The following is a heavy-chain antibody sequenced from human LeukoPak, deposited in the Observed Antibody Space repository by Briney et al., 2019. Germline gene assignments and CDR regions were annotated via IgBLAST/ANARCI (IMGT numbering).Heavy chain of an antibody. CDR2: INPYDGST. CDR3: TRYSGSYWIFDY. J-gene: IGHJ4*02. D-gene: IGHD1-26*01. V-gene: IGHV1-46*01. CDR1: GYTFSNYY. Sequence: ASVKVSCKASGYTFSNYYVHWVRQAPGQGLEWMGVINPYDGSTNSAQRFQGRLTMTRDTPTSTVYMELSSLTSEDTAVYYCTRYSGSYWIFDYWGQGTLVTVSS.